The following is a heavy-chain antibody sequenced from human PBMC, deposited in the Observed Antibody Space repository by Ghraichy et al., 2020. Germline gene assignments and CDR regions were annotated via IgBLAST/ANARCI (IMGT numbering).Heavy chain of an antibody. V-gene: IGHV3-23*01. J-gene: IGHJ4*02. D-gene: IGHD3-3*01. CDR3: ATSRGATIFGVVLFDY. CDR1: GFTFSSYA. Sequence: GESLNISCAASGFTFSSYAMSWVRQAPGKGLEWVSSISGIGDSTHDADSVKGRFIISRDNSKNTMYLQMTSLRAEDTAIYYCATSRGATIFGVVLFDYWGQGALVTVSS. CDR2: ISGIGDST.